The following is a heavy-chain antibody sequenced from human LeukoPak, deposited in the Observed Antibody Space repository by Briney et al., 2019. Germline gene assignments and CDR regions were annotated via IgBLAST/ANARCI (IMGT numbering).Heavy chain of an antibody. D-gene: IGHD2-8*02. Sequence: GGSLRLSCAVSGFTFRSYAMSSVRQAPGKGLEWVSTITDNGGSTFYAGSVEGRFTISRDSSKNTLYLQMNSLRAEDTAVYHCAKDQRYWSFDIWGQGTMVTVSS. V-gene: IGHV3-23*01. CDR1: GFTFRSYA. J-gene: IGHJ3*02. CDR3: AKDQRYWSFDI. CDR2: ITDNGGST.